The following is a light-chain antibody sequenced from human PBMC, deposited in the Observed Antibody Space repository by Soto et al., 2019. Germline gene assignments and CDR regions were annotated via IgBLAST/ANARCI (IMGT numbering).Light chain of an antibody. CDR3: QSYDSSLSGGV. V-gene: IGLV1-40*01. J-gene: IGLJ3*02. CDR1: SSNIGAAYD. CDR2: GNN. Sequence: QSVLTQPPSVSGAPGQKVTISCTRSSSNIGAAYDVPWYQHLPGTAPKLLFYGNNNRPAGVPDRFSGSKSGTSSSLASTGLQAEDEADSYCQSYDSSLSGGVFGGGTKLTVL.